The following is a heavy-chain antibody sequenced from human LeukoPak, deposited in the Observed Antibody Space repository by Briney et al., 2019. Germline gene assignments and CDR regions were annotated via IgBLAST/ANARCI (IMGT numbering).Heavy chain of an antibody. CDR1: GGSISSYY. J-gene: IGHJ5*02. CDR2: IYYSGST. Sequence: PSETLSLTCTVSGGSISSYYWSWIRQPPGKGLEWIGYIYYSGSTYYNPSLKSRVTISVDTSKNQFSLKLSSVTAADTAVYYCARAYYGSGRGMVSYWFDPWGQGTLVTVSS. V-gene: IGHV4-59*08. D-gene: IGHD3-10*01. CDR3: ARAYYGSGRGMVSYWFDP.